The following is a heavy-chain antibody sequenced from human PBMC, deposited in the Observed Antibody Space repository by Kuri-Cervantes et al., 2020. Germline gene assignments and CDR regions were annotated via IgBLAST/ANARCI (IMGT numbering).Heavy chain of an antibody. J-gene: IGHJ6*03. CDR3: ARGEGSSWDLRFYYYYYMDV. V-gene: IGHV3-21*01. Sequence: LALTCSAPGFTSRRYSMNRVRQAPGKGLEWVSSISSSSSYIYYADSVKGRFIISRDNAKNSLYLQMKSLSAEDTAVYYCARGEGSSWDLRFYYYYYMDVWGKGTTVTVSS. D-gene: IGHD6-13*01. CDR1: GFTSRRYS. CDR2: ISSSSSYI.